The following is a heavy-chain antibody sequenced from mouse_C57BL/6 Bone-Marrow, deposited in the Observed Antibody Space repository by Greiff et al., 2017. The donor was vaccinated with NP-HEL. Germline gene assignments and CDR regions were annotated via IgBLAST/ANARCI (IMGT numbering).Heavy chain of an antibody. D-gene: IGHD4-1*01. CDR1: GFTFSDYG. CDR3: ARHLGRAYWYVDV. Sequence: EVMLVESGGGLVQPGGSLKLSCAASGFTFSDYGMAWVRQAPRKGPEWVAFISNLAYSIYYADTVTGRFTISRENAKNTLYLEMSSLRSEDTAMYYCARHLGRAYWYVDVWGTGTTVTVSS. J-gene: IGHJ1*03. V-gene: IGHV5-15*04. CDR2: ISNLAYSI.